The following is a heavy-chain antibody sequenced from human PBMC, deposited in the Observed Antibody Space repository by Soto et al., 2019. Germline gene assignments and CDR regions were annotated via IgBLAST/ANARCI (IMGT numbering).Heavy chain of an antibody. Sequence: EVQLVESGGGLVQPGGSLRLSCAASGFSLSSHDMNWVRQAPGKGLEGVSFISRTGDSIYYGDSVRGRFTISRDTLKNSLYLLVDSLRADVTAVYYCAIHGVAASGRFCALDIWLQGTIVTVSS. CDR1: GFSLSSHD. CDR2: ISRTGDSI. CDR3: AIHGVAASGRFCALDI. J-gene: IGHJ3*02. V-gene: IGHV3-48*01. D-gene: IGHD6-19*01.